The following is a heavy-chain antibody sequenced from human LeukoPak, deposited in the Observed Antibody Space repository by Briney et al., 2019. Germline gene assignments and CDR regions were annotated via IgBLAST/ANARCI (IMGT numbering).Heavy chain of an antibody. D-gene: IGHD3-10*01. CDR3: ARQNYRQFDY. Sequence: GRSLRLSCAASGFTFSSYAMHWVRQAPGKGLEWVAVIWYDGSNEYYAESVQGRFTISRDNSKNILYLHMNSLRAEDTAVYYCARQNYRQFDYWGQGTLVTISS. CDR2: IWYDGSNE. CDR1: GFTFSSYA. J-gene: IGHJ4*02. V-gene: IGHV3-33*08.